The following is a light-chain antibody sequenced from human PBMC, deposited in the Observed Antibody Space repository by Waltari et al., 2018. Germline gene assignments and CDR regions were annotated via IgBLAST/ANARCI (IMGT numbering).Light chain of an antibody. CDR3: QSAHSGSTHPL. CDR1: VLPKQY. CDR2: KDT. J-gene: IGLJ2*01. V-gene: IGLV3-25*03. Sequence: SYELTQPPSVSVSPGQTARIPCSGDVLPKQYAYWYQQKPGQAPVLIISKDTERASGIPARFSGSTSGTTVTLTISGAQADDEADYYCQSAHSGSTHPLFGGGTKLTVL.